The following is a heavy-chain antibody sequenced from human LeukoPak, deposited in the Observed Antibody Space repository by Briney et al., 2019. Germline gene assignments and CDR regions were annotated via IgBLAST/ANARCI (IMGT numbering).Heavy chain of an antibody. CDR2: IIPIFGTA. CDR3: ARDILYYYDSSGYRPFDY. D-gene: IGHD3-22*01. CDR1: GGSFSSEA. J-gene: IGHJ4*02. V-gene: IGHV1-69*05. Sequence: SVKVSCKAFGGSFSSEAISWVRQAPGQGLEWMGGIIPIFGTANYAQKFQGRVTITTDESTSTAYMEVSSLRSDDTAVYYCARDILYYYDSSGYRPFDYWGQGTLVTVSS.